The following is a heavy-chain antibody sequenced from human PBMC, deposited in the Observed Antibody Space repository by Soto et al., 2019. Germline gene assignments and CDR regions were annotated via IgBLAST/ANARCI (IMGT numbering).Heavy chain of an antibody. V-gene: IGHV1-3*01. Sequence: ASVKVSCKASGYTFTSYAMHWVRQAPGQRLEWMGWINAGNGNTKYSQKFQGRVTITRDTSASTAYMELSSLRSEDTAVYYCAREASSPGVPAAFYYYYYMDVWGKGTTVTVSS. D-gene: IGHD2-2*01. CDR1: GYTFTSYA. CDR3: AREASSPGVPAAFYYYYYMDV. J-gene: IGHJ6*03. CDR2: INAGNGNT.